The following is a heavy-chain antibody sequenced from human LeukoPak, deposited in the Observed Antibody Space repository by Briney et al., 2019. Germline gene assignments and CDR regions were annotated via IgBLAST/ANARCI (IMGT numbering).Heavy chain of an antibody. CDR3: ARESEGGWVDY. Sequence: GGSLRLSCAAPGFTFSSYEMNWVRQAPGKGLEWVSYISSSGSTIYYADSVKGRFTISRDNAKNSLYLQMNSLRAEDTAVYYCARESEGGWVDYWGQGTLVTVSS. D-gene: IGHD6-19*01. J-gene: IGHJ4*02. V-gene: IGHV3-48*03. CDR2: ISSSGSTI. CDR1: GFTFSSYE.